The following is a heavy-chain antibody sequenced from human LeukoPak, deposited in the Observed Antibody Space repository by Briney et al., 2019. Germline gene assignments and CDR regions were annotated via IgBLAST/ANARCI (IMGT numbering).Heavy chain of an antibody. D-gene: IGHD6-13*01. J-gene: IGHJ4*02. CDR1: GGSFSGYY. V-gene: IGHV4-34*01. Sequence: SETLSLTCAVYGGSFSGYYWSWIRRPPGKGLEWIGEINHSGSTNYNPSLKSRVTISVDTSKNQFSLKLSSVTAADTAVYYCARSPSSFGYWGQGTLVTVSS. CDR3: ARSPSSFGY. CDR2: INHSGST.